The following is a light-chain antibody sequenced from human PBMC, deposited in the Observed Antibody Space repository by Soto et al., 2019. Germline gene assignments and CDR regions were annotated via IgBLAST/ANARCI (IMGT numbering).Light chain of an antibody. CDR3: QQYGYSPET. CDR2: GTS. J-gene: IGKJ1*01. V-gene: IGKV3-20*01. Sequence: EIVLTQSPGTLSLSPGERATLSCRASQSVSRSYLAWYQQKHGQAPRVXIYGTSSRETGIPDRFSGSGAGTEFTRTISRLEPEDFEVYYCQQYGYSPETFGQGTKVDIK. CDR1: QSVSRSY.